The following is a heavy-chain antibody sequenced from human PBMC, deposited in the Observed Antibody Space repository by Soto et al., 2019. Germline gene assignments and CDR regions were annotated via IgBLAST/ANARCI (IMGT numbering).Heavy chain of an antibody. Sequence: SETLSLTCTVSGGSISSYYWSWIRQPPGKGLEWIGYIYYSGSTNYNPSLKSRVTISVDTSKNQFSLKLSSVTAADTAVYYCARGLYDTSAYYSWCDPWGQGTLVTVSS. J-gene: IGHJ5*02. D-gene: IGHD3-22*01. CDR2: IYYSGST. V-gene: IGHV4-59*01. CDR1: GGSISSYY. CDR3: ARGLYDTSAYYSWCDP.